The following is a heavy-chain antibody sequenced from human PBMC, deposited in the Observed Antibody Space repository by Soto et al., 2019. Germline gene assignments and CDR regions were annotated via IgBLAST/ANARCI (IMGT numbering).Heavy chain of an antibody. CDR1: GFTFSSYA. CDR3: AKDPPDIVVVVAASEIDY. CDR2: ISGSGGST. V-gene: IGHV3-23*01. D-gene: IGHD2-15*01. Sequence: EVQLLESGGGLVQPGGSLRLSCAASGFTFSSYAMSWVRQAPGKGLEWVSAISGSGGSTYYADSVKDRFTISRDNSKNTLYLQMNSLRAEDTAVYYCAKDPPDIVVVVAASEIDYWGQGTLVTVSS. J-gene: IGHJ4*02.